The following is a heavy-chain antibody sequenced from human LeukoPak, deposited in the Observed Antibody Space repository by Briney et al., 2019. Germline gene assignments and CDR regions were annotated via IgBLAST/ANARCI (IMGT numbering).Heavy chain of an antibody. CDR2: ISSSGSTI. V-gene: IGHV3-11*01. J-gene: IGHJ2*01. Sequence: GGSLRLSCAASGFTFSDYYMSWIRQAPGKGLEWVSYISSSGSTIYYADSVKGRFTISRDNAKNPLYLQMNSLRAEDTAVYYCAREDWSSGSYYSWYFDLWGRGTLVTVSS. CDR1: GFTFSDYY. CDR3: AREDWSSGSYYSWYFDL. D-gene: IGHD1-26*01.